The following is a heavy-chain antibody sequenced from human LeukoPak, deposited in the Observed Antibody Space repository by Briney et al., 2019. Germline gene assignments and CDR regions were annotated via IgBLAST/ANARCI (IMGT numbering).Heavy chain of an antibody. D-gene: IGHD6-13*01. J-gene: IGHJ3*02. Sequence: GGSLRLSCAASGFTFSSYSMNWVRQAPGKGLEWVSSIRSSSSYIYYADSVKGRFTISRDNAKNSLYLQMNSLRAEDTAVYYCARENSSPASFDIWGQGTMVTVSS. CDR1: GFTFSSYS. CDR3: ARENSSPASFDI. V-gene: IGHV3-21*01. CDR2: IRSSSSYI.